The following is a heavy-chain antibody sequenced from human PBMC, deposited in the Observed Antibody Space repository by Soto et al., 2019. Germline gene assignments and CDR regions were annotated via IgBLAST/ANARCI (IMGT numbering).Heavy chain of an antibody. CDR1: GYTFTSYG. Sequence: ASVKVSCKASGYTFTSYGMNWVRQAPGRGLEWMGWINPGNGNTKYSQKFQGRVIIERDTSASTAYMELSSLRSEDTAVYYCVTLRTLPAAYFDYWGQGTLVTVSS. V-gene: IGHV1-3*01. D-gene: IGHD6-25*01. CDR3: VTLRTLPAAYFDY. J-gene: IGHJ4*02. CDR2: INPGNGNT.